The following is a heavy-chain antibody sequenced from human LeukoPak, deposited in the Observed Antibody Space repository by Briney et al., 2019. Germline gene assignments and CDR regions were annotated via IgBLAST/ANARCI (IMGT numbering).Heavy chain of an antibody. CDR1: GGSISSSSYY. J-gene: IGHJ6*03. Sequence: SETLSLTCTVSGGSISSSSYYWGWIRQPPGKGLEWIGSIYYSGSTYYNPSLKSRVTISVVTSKNQFSLKLSSVTAADTAVYYCARLVYYYMDVWGKGTTVTVSS. CDR2: IYYSGST. V-gene: IGHV4-39*01. CDR3: ARLVYYYMDV.